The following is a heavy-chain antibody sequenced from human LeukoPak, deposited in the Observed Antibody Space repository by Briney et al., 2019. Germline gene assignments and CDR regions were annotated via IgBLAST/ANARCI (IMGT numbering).Heavy chain of an antibody. Sequence: PGVSLRLSCAASGFTFSSYGMHWVRQAPGKGLAWVAFIRYDGSNKYYADSVQGRFTIFRDNSKNTLYLQMNSLRAEDTAVYYCAKDRSGSYWGNFDYWGQGTLVTVSS. D-gene: IGHD1-26*01. CDR1: GFTFSSYG. J-gene: IGHJ4*02. CDR3: AKDRSGSYWGNFDY. V-gene: IGHV3-30*02. CDR2: IRYDGSNK.